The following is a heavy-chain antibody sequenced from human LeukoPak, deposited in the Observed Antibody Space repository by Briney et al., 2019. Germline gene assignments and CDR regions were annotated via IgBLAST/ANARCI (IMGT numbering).Heavy chain of an antibody. Sequence: SETLSLTCAVYGGSFSGYYWSWIRQRPGKGLEWIGEINHSGSTNYNPSLKSRVTISVDTSKNQFSLKLSSVTAADTAVYYCARFSTAMVPSYWGQGTLVTVSS. CDR2: INHSGST. V-gene: IGHV4-34*01. CDR1: GGSFSGYY. J-gene: IGHJ4*02. D-gene: IGHD5-18*01. CDR3: ARFSTAMVPSY.